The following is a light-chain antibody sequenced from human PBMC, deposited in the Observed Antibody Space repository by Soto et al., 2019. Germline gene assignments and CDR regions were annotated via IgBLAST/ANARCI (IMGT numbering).Light chain of an antibody. J-gene: IGLJ2*01. V-gene: IGLV1-40*01. CDR3: QSYDSSLSGYVV. CDR1: SSNIGAGYD. Sequence: QSVLTQPPSVSGAPGQRVTISCTGSSSNIGAGYDVHWYQQLPGTAPKLLIYVNNNRPSGVPDLFSGSKSGTSASLAITGLQAEDEADYYCQSYDSSLSGYVVFGGGTKVTVL. CDR2: VNN.